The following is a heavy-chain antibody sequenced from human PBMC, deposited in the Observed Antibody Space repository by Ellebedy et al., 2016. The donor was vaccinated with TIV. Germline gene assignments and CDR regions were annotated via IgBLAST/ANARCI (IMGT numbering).Heavy chain of an antibody. CDR3: ARHDGPYSSGIFDY. D-gene: IGHD6-19*01. J-gene: IGHJ4*02. CDR2: IYPGDSDT. Sequence: KVSCXGSGYSFTSYWIGWVRQMPGKGLEWMGIIYPGDSDTRYSPSFQGQVTISADKSISTAYLQWSSLKASDTAMYYCARHDGPYSSGIFDYWGQGTLVTVSS. V-gene: IGHV5-51*01. CDR1: GYSFTSYW.